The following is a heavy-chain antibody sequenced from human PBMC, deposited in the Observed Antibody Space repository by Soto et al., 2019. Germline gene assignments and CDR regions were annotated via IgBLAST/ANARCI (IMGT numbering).Heavy chain of an antibody. V-gene: IGHV3-23*01. CDR2: ISGSGGST. D-gene: IGHD6-13*01. J-gene: IGHJ4*02. CDR1: GFPFSSYA. CDR3: AKGRGSPGYSSSWYYFDY. Sequence: GGSLRLSCAASGFPFSSYAMTWVRQAPGKGLEWVSAISGSGGSTYYADSVKGRFTISRDNSKNTLYLLMNSLRAEDAAVYYCAKGRGSPGYSSSWYYFDYWGQGTLVTVS.